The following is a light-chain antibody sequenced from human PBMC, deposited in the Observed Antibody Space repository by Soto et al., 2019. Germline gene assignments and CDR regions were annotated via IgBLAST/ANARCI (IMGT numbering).Light chain of an antibody. CDR1: QSVSSN. CDR3: QQRWT. J-gene: IGKJ1*01. Sequence: EIVMTQSPATLSVSPGERATLSCRASQSVSSNLAWYQQKPGQAPRLLIYGASTRATGIPARSSGSGSGTEFTLTISSLQSEDFAVYYCQQRWTFGQGTKVDIK. CDR2: GAS. V-gene: IGKV3-15*01.